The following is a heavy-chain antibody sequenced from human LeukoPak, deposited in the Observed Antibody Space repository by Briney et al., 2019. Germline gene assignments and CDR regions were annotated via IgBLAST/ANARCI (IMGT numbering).Heavy chain of an antibody. J-gene: IGHJ1*01. CDR1: GGSISSSSYY. Sequence: PSETLSLTCTVSGGSISSSSYYWGWIRQPPGKGLEWIGYIYYSGSTNYNPSLKSRVTISVDTSKNQFSLKLSSVTAADTAVYYCARARITMIVVDSRVRAGYFQHWGQGTLVTVSS. D-gene: IGHD3-22*01. CDR3: ARARITMIVVDSRVRAGYFQH. CDR2: IYYSGST. V-gene: IGHV4-61*05.